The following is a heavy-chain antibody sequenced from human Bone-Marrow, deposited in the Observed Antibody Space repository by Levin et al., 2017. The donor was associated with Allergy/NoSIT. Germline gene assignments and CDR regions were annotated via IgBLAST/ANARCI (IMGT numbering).Heavy chain of an antibody. CDR1: GFTFSSYA. D-gene: IGHD2-2*01. Sequence: PGGSLRLSCAASGFTFSSYAMHWVRQAPGKGLEYVSAISSNGGSTYYANSVKGRFTISRDNSKNTLYLQMGSLRAEDMAVYYCARGYCSSTSCYVRYYYYGMDVWGQGTTVTVSS. CDR2: ISSNGGST. V-gene: IGHV3-64*01. J-gene: IGHJ6*02. CDR3: ARGYCSSTSCYVRYYYYGMDV.